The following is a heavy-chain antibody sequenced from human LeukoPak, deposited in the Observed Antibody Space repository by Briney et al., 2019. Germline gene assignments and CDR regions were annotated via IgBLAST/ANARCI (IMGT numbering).Heavy chain of an antibody. CDR2: ISYDGSDK. Sequence: PGGSLRLSCAASGFTFSSYGMHWVRQAPGKGLEWVAVISYDGSDKYYADSVKGRFTISRDNSKNTLYLQMSSLRAEDTAVYYCAKDAGAWGQGSLVTVSS. CDR1: GFTFSSYG. V-gene: IGHV3-30*18. J-gene: IGHJ4*02. CDR3: AKDAGA. D-gene: IGHD3-10*01.